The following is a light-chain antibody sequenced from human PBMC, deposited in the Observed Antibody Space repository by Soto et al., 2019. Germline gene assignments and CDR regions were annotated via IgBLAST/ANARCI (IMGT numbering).Light chain of an antibody. Sequence: QSVLTQPASVSGSPGQSITISCTGTSSDVGSYNYVSWYQLHPGKAPKLMIYEVSNRPSGVSNRFSGSKSGDTASLTISGIQAEEEADYYCSSYTTRTNLYVFGTGTKV. V-gene: IGLV2-14*01. CDR2: EVS. J-gene: IGLJ1*01. CDR3: SSYTTRTNLYV. CDR1: SSDVGSYNY.